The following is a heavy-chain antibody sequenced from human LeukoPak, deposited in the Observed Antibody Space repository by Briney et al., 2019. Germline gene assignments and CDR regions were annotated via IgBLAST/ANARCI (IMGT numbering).Heavy chain of an antibody. CDR3: ARDTNWNYADY. Sequence: PSETLSLTCTVSGGSISSYYWSWIRQPPGKGLEWIGYIYYSGSTNYNPSLKSRVTISVDTSKNQFSLKLSSVAAADTAVYYCARDTNWNYADYWGQGTLVTVSS. D-gene: IGHD1-7*01. V-gene: IGHV4-59*01. CDR2: IYYSGST. J-gene: IGHJ4*02. CDR1: GGSISSYY.